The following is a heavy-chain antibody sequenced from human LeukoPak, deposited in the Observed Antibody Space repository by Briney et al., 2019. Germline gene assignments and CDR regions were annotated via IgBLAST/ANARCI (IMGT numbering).Heavy chain of an antibody. CDR1: GFTFSSYW. Sequence: GGSLRLSCAASGFTFSSYWMSWVRQAPGKGLEWVANIKQDGSEKYYVDSVKGRFTISRDNAKNSLHLQMNSLRVGDMAVYFCANIREKYYYASSGYSSTYYFDYWGQGTLVTVSS. V-gene: IGHV3-7*01. D-gene: IGHD3-22*01. CDR2: IKQDGSEK. J-gene: IGHJ4*02. CDR3: ANIREKYYYASSGYSSTYYFDY.